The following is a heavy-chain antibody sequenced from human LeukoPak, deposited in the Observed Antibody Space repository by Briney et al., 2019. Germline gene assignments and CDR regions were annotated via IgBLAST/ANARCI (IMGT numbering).Heavy chain of an antibody. CDR1: GFTFDDYA. D-gene: IGHD3-10*01. Sequence: GGSLRLSCAASGFTFDDYAMHWVRQAPGKGLEWVSLISGDGGSTYYADSVKGRLTISRDNSKNSLYLQMNSLRTEDTALYYCASSGLWFGELNPADYWGQGTLVTVSS. J-gene: IGHJ4*02. CDR2: ISGDGGST. V-gene: IGHV3-43*02. CDR3: ASSGLWFGELNPADY.